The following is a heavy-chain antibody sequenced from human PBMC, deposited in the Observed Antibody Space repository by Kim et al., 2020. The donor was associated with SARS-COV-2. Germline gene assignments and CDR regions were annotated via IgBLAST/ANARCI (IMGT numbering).Heavy chain of an antibody. Sequence: ASVKVSCKASGYTFTSYGISWVRQAPGQGLEWMGWISAYNGNTNYAQKLQGRVTMTTDTSTSTAYMELRSLRSDDTAVYYCARPVDLEGMDWYFDLWGRGTLVTVSS. V-gene: IGHV1-18*01. CDR2: ISAYNGNT. CDR1: GYTFTSYG. D-gene: IGHD3-3*01. J-gene: IGHJ2*01. CDR3: ARPVDLEGMDWYFDL.